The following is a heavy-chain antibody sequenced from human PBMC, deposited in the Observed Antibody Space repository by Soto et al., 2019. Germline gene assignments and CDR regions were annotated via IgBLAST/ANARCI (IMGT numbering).Heavy chain of an antibody. CDR1: GGSISSGGYY. D-gene: IGHD3-9*01. CDR3: ARGNYDIPPWAFDY. J-gene: IGHJ4*02. CDR2: IYYSGST. Sequence: PSETLSLTCTVSGGSISSGGYYWSWIRQHPGKGLEWIGYIYYSGSTYYNPSLKSRVTISVDTSKNQFSLKLSSVTAADTAVYYRARGNYDIPPWAFDYWGQGTLVTVSS. V-gene: IGHV4-31*03.